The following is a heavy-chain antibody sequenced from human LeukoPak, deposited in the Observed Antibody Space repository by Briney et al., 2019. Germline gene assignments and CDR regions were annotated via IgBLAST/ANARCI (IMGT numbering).Heavy chain of an antibody. D-gene: IGHD5-24*01. V-gene: IGHV5-51*01. CDR3: ARPVEMATSPFDY. CDR2: IYPDDSDT. Sequence: GESLKISCKGSGYRFADYWIAWVRQVARQGLEWMGIIYPDDSDTRYSPSFLGQVTISADKSISTAYLQWSSLKDSDTAMYYCARPVEMATSPFDYWGQGTLVTVSS. J-gene: IGHJ4*02. CDR1: GYRFADYW.